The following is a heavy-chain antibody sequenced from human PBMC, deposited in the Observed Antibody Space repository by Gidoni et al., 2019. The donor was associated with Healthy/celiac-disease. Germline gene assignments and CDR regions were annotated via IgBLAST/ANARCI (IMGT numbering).Heavy chain of an antibody. CDR3: ARGTRWPMGDYIWGSYRLHDAFDI. V-gene: IGHV4-30-4*01. Sequence: QVQLQESGPGLVKPSQTLSLTCTVSGGSISSGDYYWSWIRQPPGKGLEWIGYIYYSGSTYYNPSLKSRVTISVDTSKNQFSLKLSSVTAADTAVYYCARGTRWPMGDYIWGSYRLHDAFDIWGQGTMVTVSS. CDR2: IYYSGST. CDR1: GGSISSGDYY. D-gene: IGHD3-16*02. J-gene: IGHJ3*02.